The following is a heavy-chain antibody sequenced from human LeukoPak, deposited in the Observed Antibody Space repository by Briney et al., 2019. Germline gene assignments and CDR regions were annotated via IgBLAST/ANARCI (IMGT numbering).Heavy chain of an antibody. CDR3: ARDGGSLWFGELSYFDY. D-gene: IGHD3-10*01. CDR2: INPNSGGT. CDR1: GYTFTGHY. V-gene: IGHV1-2*02. Sequence: GASVKVSCKASGYTFTGHYMRWVRQAPGQGLEWMGWINPNSGGTIYAQNFQGRVTMTTDTSTSTAYMELRSLRSDDTAVYYCARDGGSLWFGELSYFDYWGQGTLVTVSS. J-gene: IGHJ4*02.